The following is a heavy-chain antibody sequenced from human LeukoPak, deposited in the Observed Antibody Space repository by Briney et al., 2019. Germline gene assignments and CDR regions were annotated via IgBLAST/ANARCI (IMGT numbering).Heavy chain of an antibody. CDR1: GGSISPYY. CDR3: AREGSITGRPSYFDH. J-gene: IGHJ4*02. D-gene: IGHD6-6*01. V-gene: IGHV4-59*01. Sequence: SETLSLTCTVSGGSISPYYWSWIRQPPGTGLEWIGYIHYSGTTNSNPSLTSRVTMSVDTSKNQFSLMLTSVTAADTAVYYCAREGSITGRPSYFDHWGQGSLVTVSS. CDR2: IHYSGTT.